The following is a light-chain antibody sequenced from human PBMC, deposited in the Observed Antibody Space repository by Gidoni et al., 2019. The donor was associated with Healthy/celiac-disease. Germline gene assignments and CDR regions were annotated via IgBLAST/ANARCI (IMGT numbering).Light chain of an antibody. CDR2: DAA. CDR1: QSVISY. V-gene: IGKV3-11*01. CDR3: QQRSNWPPT. Sequence: EIVLTQSPATLSLSPGERATLSCRASQSVISYLAWYQQKPAQAPRLLIYDAANRATGIPARCSGSVSGTDFTLTISSLEPEDFAVYYCQQRSNWPPTFGGGTKVEIK. J-gene: IGKJ4*01.